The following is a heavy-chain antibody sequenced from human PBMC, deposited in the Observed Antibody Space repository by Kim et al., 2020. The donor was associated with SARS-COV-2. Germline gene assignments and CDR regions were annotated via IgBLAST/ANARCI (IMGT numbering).Heavy chain of an antibody. V-gene: IGHV3-23*03. J-gene: IGHJ4*02. CDR1: GFTFSSYA. Sequence: GGSLRLSCAASGFTFSSYAMSWVRQAPGKGLEWVSVIYSGGSSTYYADSVKGRFTISRDNSKNTLYLQMNSLRAEDTAVYYWSRVVAAAEYNWGQGTLVTVSS. D-gene: IGHD6-13*01. CDR2: IYSGGSST. CDR3: SRVVAAAEYN.